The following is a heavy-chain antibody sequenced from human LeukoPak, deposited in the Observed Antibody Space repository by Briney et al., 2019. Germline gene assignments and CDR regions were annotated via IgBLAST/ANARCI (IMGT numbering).Heavy chain of an antibody. D-gene: IGHD3-10*01. V-gene: IGHV4-31*03. CDR3: ARHGSGSYFGY. CDR1: GGSISSGGYY. Sequence: SETLSLTCSVSGGSISSGGYYWSWIRQHPGKGLEWIGYIYYSGSTNYNPSLKSRLTISVDTSKNQFSLRLSSVTAADTAVYYCARHGSGSYFGYWGQGTLVTVSS. CDR2: IYYSGST. J-gene: IGHJ4*02.